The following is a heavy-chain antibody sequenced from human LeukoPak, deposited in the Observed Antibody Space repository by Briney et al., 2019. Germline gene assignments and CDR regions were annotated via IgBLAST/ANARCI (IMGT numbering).Heavy chain of an antibody. J-gene: IGHJ3*02. CDR3: ARDMPGNYGDYPHAFDI. CDR2: IKQDGSEK. V-gene: IGHV3-7*01. CDR1: GFTFSNYW. Sequence: GGSLRLSCAASGFTFSNYWMNWVRQAPGKGLECVASIKQDGSEKFYVDSVKGRFTISRDNAKNSLYLQMNSLRAEDTAVYYCARDMPGNYGDYPHAFDIWGQGTMVTVSS. D-gene: IGHD4-17*01.